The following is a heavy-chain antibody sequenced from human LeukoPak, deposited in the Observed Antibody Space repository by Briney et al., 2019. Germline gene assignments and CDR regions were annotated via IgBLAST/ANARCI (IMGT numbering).Heavy chain of an antibody. V-gene: IGHV4-31*03. CDR1: GGSISSGGYY. CDR3: ARSLGCCSSTSCSIDYWFDP. Sequence: SQTLSLTCTVSGGSISSGGYYWRWIRQHPGKGLEWIGYIYYSGSTYYNPSLKSRVTISVDTSKNQFSLKLSSVTAADTAVYYCARSLGCCSSTSCSIDYWFDPWGQGTLVTVSS. J-gene: IGHJ5*02. CDR2: IYYSGST. D-gene: IGHD2-2*01.